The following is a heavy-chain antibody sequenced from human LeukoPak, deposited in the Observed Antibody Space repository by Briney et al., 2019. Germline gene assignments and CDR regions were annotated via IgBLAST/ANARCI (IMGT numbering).Heavy chain of an antibody. V-gene: IGHV1-8*01. Sequence: ASVKLSCKASGYTFTSYDINWVRQATGQGPEWMGWMNPNSGNTGYAQQFQGRVTMTRTTSTSTAYMELSSLRSEDTAVYYCARGWFGQLLQDYWGQGTLVTVSS. CDR2: MNPNSGNT. CDR3: ARGWFGQLLQDY. D-gene: IGHD3-10*01. J-gene: IGHJ4*02. CDR1: GYTFTSYD.